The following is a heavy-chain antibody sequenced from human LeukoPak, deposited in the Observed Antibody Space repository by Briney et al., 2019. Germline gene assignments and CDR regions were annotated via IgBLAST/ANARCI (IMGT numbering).Heavy chain of an antibody. J-gene: IGHJ4*02. V-gene: IGHV1-18*01. CDR2: ISAYNGNT. Sequence: ASVKVSCKASGYTFTSYGISWVRQAPGQGLEWMGWISAYNGNTNYAQKLQGRVTMTTDTSTSTAYMELRSLRSDDTALYYCARVKGEPYNWNARGDGYFDYWGQGTLVTVSS. CDR3: ARVKGEPYNWNARGDGYFDY. D-gene: IGHD1-20*01. CDR1: GYTFTSYG.